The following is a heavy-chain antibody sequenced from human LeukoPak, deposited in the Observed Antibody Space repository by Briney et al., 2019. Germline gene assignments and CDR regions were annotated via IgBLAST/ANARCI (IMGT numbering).Heavy chain of an antibody. J-gene: IGHJ4*02. Sequence: GSLRLSCAASGFTFSSYAMSWVRQAPGKGLEWVSAISGSGGSTYYAGSVKGRFTISRDNSKNTLYLEMNSLRAEDTAVYYCANSYTTSSRIPYDSWGQGTLVTVSP. CDR3: ANSYTTSSRIPYDS. V-gene: IGHV3-23*01. D-gene: IGHD6-6*01. CDR1: GFTFSSYA. CDR2: ISGSGGST.